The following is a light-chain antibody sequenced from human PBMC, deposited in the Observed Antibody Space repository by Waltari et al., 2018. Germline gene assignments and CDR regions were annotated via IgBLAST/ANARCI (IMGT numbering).Light chain of an antibody. CDR1: QSVSSN. CDR2: GAS. CDR3: QQYSNWPPLT. Sequence: EIVMTQSPATLSVSPGERATLSCRASQSVSSNLAWDQQKACQAPRVLIYGASTRATGIAARFSGSGSETEFTLTISSLQSEDFAVYYCQQYSNWPPLTFGGGTKVEI. J-gene: IGKJ4*01. V-gene: IGKV3-15*01.